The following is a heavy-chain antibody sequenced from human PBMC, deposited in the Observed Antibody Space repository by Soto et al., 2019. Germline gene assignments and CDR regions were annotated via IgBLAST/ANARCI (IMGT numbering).Heavy chain of an antibody. CDR1: GFTFNDYA. CDR3: TKDMTPYQDVVAPPAMSN. D-gene: IGHD2-2*01. CDR2: ISWDSGSI. Sequence: PGGSLRLSCAVSGFTFNDYAMHWVRQLPGKGLEWVSGISWDSGSIGYADSVKGRFTISRDNAQNSLYLQMNSLRPEDAALYYCTKDMTPYQDVVAPPAMSNWGRGTLVTVSS. J-gene: IGHJ4*02. V-gene: IGHV3-9*01.